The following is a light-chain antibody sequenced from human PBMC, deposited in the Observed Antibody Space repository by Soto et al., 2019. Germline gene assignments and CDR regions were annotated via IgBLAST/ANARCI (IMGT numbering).Light chain of an antibody. Sequence: DIRMTQSPSPLSASVGDRVTITCQATQVIGTYLNWYQQKPGKAPKLLIYEASNLETGVPSRFSGSGSGTEFTFTIFSLQPEDIATYYCQQYFAVPLTFGGGTKVEIK. CDR1: QVIGTY. CDR3: QQYFAVPLT. J-gene: IGKJ4*01. CDR2: EAS. V-gene: IGKV1-33*01.